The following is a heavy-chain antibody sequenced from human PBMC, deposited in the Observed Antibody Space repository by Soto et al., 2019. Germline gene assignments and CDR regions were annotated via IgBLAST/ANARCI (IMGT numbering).Heavy chain of an antibody. CDR1: GGSISSYY. CDR3: ARAAGYSSGWIPFDY. CDR2: IYYSGST. Sequence: QVQLQESGPGLVKPSETLSLTCTVSGGSISSYYWSWIRQPPGKGLEWIGYIYYSGSTNYNPSLKCRVTISVDTSKNQFSLKLSSVTAADTAVYYCARAAGYSSGWIPFDYWGQGTLVTASS. J-gene: IGHJ4*02. V-gene: IGHV4-59*01. D-gene: IGHD6-19*01.